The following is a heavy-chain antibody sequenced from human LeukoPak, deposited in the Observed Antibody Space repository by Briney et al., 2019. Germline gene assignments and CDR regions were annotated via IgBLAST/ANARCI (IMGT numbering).Heavy chain of an antibody. CDR3: TTGGRAELRAFDI. CDR1: GFTFSSYG. Sequence: GGSLRLSCAASGFTFSSYGMHWVRQAPGKGLEWVAVISYDGSNKYYADSVKGRFTISRDNSKNTLYLQMNSLKTEDTAVYYCTTGGRAELRAFDIWGQGTMVTVSS. J-gene: IGHJ3*02. CDR2: ISYDGSNK. D-gene: IGHD1-26*01. V-gene: IGHV3-30*03.